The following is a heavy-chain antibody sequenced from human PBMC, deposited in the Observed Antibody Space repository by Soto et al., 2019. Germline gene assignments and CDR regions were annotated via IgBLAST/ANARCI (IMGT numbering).Heavy chain of an antibody. D-gene: IGHD5-18*01. Sequence: QVQLQESGPGLVEPSGTLSLTCTVSGESITSGWWTWVRQPPGKGLEWIGEIYHSGRTNYNPSLTSRVTISVDKANGQCSLKLSSVTAADTAIYDCATRRSYGPSWGQGTLVTISS. CDR3: ATRRSYGPS. V-gene: IGHV4-4*02. CDR2: IYHSGRT. CDR1: GESITSGW. J-gene: IGHJ5*02.